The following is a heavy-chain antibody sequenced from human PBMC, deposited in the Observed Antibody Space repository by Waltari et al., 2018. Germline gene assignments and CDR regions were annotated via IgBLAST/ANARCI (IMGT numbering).Heavy chain of an antibody. CDR2: IACSEPFT. Sequence: EVQLVQSGAEVKKPGESLKISCKGSGYRFSSYWISWVRQMPGKGVAGMGRIACSEPFTNYSPSFPCHGTISVDRSISAAYLQWSSLRASDTAMYYCARHGTGTLFFGFDIWGQGTMVTVSS. CDR3: ARHGTGTLFFGFDI. J-gene: IGHJ3*02. D-gene: IGHD1-1*01. V-gene: IGHV5-10-1*03. CDR1: GYRFSSYW.